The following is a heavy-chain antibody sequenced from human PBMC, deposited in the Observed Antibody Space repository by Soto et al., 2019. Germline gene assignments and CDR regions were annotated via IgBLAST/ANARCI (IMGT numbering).Heavy chain of an antibody. D-gene: IGHD2-15*01. CDR2: INAGNGNT. J-gene: IGHJ3*02. Sequence: VSVKVSCKAPGYTFTSYSMHWVRQAPGQRLEWMGWINAGNGNTKHSQKFQGRVTITRDTSAGTAYMELSSLRSEDTAVYYCASQLSDAFDIWGQGTMVTVSS. CDR1: GYTFTSYS. V-gene: IGHV1-3*01. CDR3: ASQLSDAFDI.